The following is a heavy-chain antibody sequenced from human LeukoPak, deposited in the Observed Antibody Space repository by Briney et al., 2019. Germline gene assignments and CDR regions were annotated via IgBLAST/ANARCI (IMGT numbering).Heavy chain of an antibody. D-gene: IGHD5-18*01. CDR3: ARGGDGYSYGYVDY. J-gene: IGHJ4*02. Sequence: PSETLSLTCAVYGGSFSGYYWSWIRQPPGKGLEWIGEINHSGSTNYNPSLKSRVTISVDTSKNQFSLKLSSVTAADTAVYYCARGGDGYSYGYVDYWGQGTLVTASS. CDR1: GGSFSGYY. CDR2: INHSGST. V-gene: IGHV4-34*01.